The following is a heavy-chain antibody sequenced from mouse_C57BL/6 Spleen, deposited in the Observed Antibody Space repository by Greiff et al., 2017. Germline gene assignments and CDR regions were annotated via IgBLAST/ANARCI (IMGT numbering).Heavy chain of an antibody. CDR2: IRLKSDNYAT. V-gene: IGHV6-3*01. J-gene: IGHJ1*03. Sequence: EVKLEESGGGLVQPGGSMKLSCVASGFTFSNYWMNWVRQSPEKGLEWVAQIRLKSDNYATHYAESVKGRFTISRDDSKSSVYRQMNNLRAEDTGIYYCTTPDYYGSSYGYFDVWGTGTTVTVSS. CDR3: TTPDYYGSSYGYFDV. D-gene: IGHD1-1*01. CDR1: GFTFSNYW.